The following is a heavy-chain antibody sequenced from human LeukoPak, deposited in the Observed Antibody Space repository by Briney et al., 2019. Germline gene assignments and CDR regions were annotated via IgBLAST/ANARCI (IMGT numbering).Heavy chain of an antibody. J-gene: IGHJ4*02. CDR3: ARWECSRGSCYLDY. V-gene: IGHV1-46*01. CDR1: GYTFTSYS. D-gene: IGHD2-15*01. Sequence: ASVKVSCKASGYTFTSYSIHWVRQAPGQGLEWMGIIDPGGGNTIYAPKFQGRVTMTRDTSTSTVYMELSSLRSDDTAVYYCARWECSRGSCYLDYWGQGTLVSDSS. CDR2: IDPGGGNT.